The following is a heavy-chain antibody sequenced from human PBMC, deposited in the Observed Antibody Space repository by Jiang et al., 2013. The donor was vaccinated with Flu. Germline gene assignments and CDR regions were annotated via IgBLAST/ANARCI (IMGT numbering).Heavy chain of an antibody. CDR2: INSDGSST. CDR3: ARDLRDGYNPAGAFDI. CDR1: GFMFSSYT. Sequence: QTGGSLRLSCAASGFMFSSYTMNWVRQAPGKGLVWVSRINSDGSSTSYADSVKGRFTISRDNAKNTLYLQMNSLRAEDTAVYYCARDLRDGYNPAGAFDIWGQGTMVTVSS. D-gene: IGHD5-24*01. J-gene: IGHJ3*02. V-gene: IGHV3-74*01.